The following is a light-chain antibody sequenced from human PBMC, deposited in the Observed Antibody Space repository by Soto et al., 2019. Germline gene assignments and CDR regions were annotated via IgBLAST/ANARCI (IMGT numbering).Light chain of an antibody. J-gene: IGLJ2*01. CDR1: SSDVGSYKF. CDR3: CSYAGSSTLV. V-gene: IGLV2-23*01. Sequence: QSALTQPASVSGSPGQSITISCTGTSSDVGSYKFVSWYQHHPGKAPKLMIYEGSKRPSGVSYRFSGSKSGNTASLTISGVQAEDEADYYCCSYAGSSTLVFDGGTKLTVL. CDR2: EGS.